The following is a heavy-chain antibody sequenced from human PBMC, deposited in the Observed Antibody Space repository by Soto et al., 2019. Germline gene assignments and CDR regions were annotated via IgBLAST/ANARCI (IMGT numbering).Heavy chain of an antibody. CDR1: GFTFSDYY. CDR2: ISSSGSTI. J-gene: IGHJ6*02. D-gene: IGHD3-10*01. Sequence: GGSLRLACAASGFTFSDYYMSWIRQAPGKGLEWVSYISSSGSTIYYADSVKGRFTISRDNAKNSLYLQMNSLRAEDTAVYYCARDGHYGSGSYQDYYYYYGMDVWGQGTTVTVSS. CDR3: ARDGHYGSGSYQDYYYYYGMDV. V-gene: IGHV3-11*01.